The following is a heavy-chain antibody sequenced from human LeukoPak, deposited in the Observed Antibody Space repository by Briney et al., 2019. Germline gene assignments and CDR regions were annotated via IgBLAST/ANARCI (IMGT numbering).Heavy chain of an antibody. CDR3: ARTPRFCSSTSCREDY. Sequence: SQTLSLTCTVSGGSISSGSYYWSWIRQPAGKGLEWIGRIYTSGSTNYNPSLKSRVTISVDTSKNQFSLKLRSVTAADTAVYYCARTPRFCSSTSCREDYWGQGTLVTVSS. CDR1: GGSISSGSYY. CDR2: IYTSGST. D-gene: IGHD2-2*01. J-gene: IGHJ4*02. V-gene: IGHV4-61*02.